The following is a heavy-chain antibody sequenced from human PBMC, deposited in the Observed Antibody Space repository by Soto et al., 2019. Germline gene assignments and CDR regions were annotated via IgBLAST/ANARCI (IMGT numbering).Heavy chain of an antibody. CDR3: ARAATGSYHSAY. D-gene: IGHD3-10*01. J-gene: IGHJ4*02. CDR1: GYAFTSYG. V-gene: IGHV1-18*04. CDR2: IAPHSGRT. Sequence: QVQLVQSGPEVKNPGASVRVSCVASGYAFTSYGVNWVRQAPGQGLEWMGWIAPHSGRTTYLPKFQGRVTMTADVSTITAYIELRSLKSDDTGIYFCARAATGSYHSAYWGQGTVVTVSS.